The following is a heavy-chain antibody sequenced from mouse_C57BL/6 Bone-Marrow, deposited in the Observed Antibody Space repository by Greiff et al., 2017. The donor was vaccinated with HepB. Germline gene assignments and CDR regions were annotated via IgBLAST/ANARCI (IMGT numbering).Heavy chain of an antibody. V-gene: IGHV1-55*01. Sequence: VQLQQSGAELVKPGASVKMSCKASGYTFTSYWITWVKQRPGQGLEWIGDIYPGSGSTNYNEKFKSKATLTVDTSSSTAYMQLSSLTSEDSAVYYCAREGNYGKNYYAMDYWGQGTSVTVSS. J-gene: IGHJ4*01. CDR1: GYTFTSYW. CDR3: AREGNYGKNYYAMDY. CDR2: IYPGSGST. D-gene: IGHD2-1*01.